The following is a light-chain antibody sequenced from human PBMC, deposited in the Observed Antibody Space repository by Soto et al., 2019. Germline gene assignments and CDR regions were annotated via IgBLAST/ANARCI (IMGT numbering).Light chain of an antibody. CDR3: QQYHSSPRT. J-gene: IGKJ2*01. V-gene: IGKV3-20*01. CDR1: ESLTSRY. Sequence: DIVLTQSPGTLSLSPGERATLSCRASESLTSRYLAWYRHKPGQAPRLLIYGTSNRATGIPARFSASGSGTDFTLTISRLEPEDFGLYYCQQYHSSPRTFGRGTKLEVK. CDR2: GTS.